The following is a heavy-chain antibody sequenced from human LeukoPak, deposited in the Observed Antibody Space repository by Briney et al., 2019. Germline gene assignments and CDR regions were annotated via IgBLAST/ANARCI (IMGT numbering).Heavy chain of an antibody. J-gene: IGHJ4*02. Sequence: GGSLRLSCAASGFAFTSYWMSWVRQAPGKGLEWVANIKQDGSEKYYVDSVKGRFTISRDNAKNSLYLQMNSLSAEDTAVYYCAISRSFDYWGQGTLVTVSS. CDR2: IKQDGSEK. CDR1: GFAFTSYW. V-gene: IGHV3-7*01. CDR3: AISRSFDY.